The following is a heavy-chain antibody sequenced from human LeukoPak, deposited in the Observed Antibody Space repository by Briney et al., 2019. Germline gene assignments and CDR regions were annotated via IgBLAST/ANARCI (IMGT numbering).Heavy chain of an antibody. D-gene: IGHD2-2*01. Sequence: GGSLRLSCAASGFTFSGYAMHWVRQAPGKGLEYVSAISSNGGSTYYANSVKGRFTISRDNSKNTLYLQMNSLRAEDTAVYYCAKDTSTYYNYMDVWGKGTTVTISS. J-gene: IGHJ6*03. CDR2: ISSNGGST. CDR3: AKDTSTYYNYMDV. V-gene: IGHV3-64*01. CDR1: GFTFSGYA.